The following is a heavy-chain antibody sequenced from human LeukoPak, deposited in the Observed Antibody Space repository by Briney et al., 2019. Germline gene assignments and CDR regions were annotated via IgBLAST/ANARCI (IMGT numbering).Heavy chain of an antibody. CDR3: AKTPTGYSSGRYPGWPVDY. V-gene: IGHV3-23*01. D-gene: IGHD6-19*01. J-gene: IGHJ4*02. CDR1: GFTFSSHA. Sequence: GGSLRLSCAASGFTFSSHAVYWVRQAPGKGLEWVSGISGSGGDTYYADSVKGRFTISRDNSKNMVYLQMNSLSTEDTAVYYCAKTPTGYSSGRYPGWPVDYWGQGTLVTVSS. CDR2: ISGSGGDT.